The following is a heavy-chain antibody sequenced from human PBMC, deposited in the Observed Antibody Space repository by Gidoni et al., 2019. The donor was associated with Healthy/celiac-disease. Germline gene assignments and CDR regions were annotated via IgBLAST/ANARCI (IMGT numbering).Heavy chain of an antibody. Sequence: EVQLVESGGGLVKPGGSLRLACAASGFTFSSYSMNWVRQAPGKGLEWVSSISSSSSYIYYADSVKGRFTISRDNAKNSLYLQMNSLRAEDTAVYYCASLYNWNGVDYWGQGTLVTVSS. CDR2: ISSSSSYI. V-gene: IGHV3-21*01. CDR1: GFTFSSYS. J-gene: IGHJ4*02. D-gene: IGHD1-1*01. CDR3: ASLYNWNGVDY.